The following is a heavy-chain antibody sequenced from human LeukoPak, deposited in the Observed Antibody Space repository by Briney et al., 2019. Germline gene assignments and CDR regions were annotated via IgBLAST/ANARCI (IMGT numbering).Heavy chain of an antibody. CDR2: IIPIFGTA. Sequence: ASVKVSCKASGGTFSSYAISWVRQAPGQGLEWMGGIIPIFGTANYAQKFQGRVTITADESTSTAYMELSSLRSEDTAGYYCARVEMATIGDYYFDYWGQGTLVTVSS. V-gene: IGHV1-69*13. D-gene: IGHD5-24*01. CDR1: GGTFSSYA. J-gene: IGHJ4*02. CDR3: ARVEMATIGDYYFDY.